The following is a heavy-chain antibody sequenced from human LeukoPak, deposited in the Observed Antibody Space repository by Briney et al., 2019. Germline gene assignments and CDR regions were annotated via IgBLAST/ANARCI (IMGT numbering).Heavy chain of an antibody. V-gene: IGHV4-31*03. CDR1: GGSISSGGYY. Sequence: PSETLSLTCTVSGGSISSGGYYWSWIRHHPGKGLEWIGYIYYSGSTYYNPSLKSRVTISVDTSKNQFSLKLSSVTAADTAVYYCARSFSEAVSDYWGQGTLVTVSS. CDR2: IYYSGST. J-gene: IGHJ4*02. CDR3: ARSFSEAVSDY.